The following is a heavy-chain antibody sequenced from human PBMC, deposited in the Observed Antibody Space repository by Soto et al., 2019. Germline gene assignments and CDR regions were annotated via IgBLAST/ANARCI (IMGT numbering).Heavy chain of an antibody. V-gene: IGHV3-33*01. CDR2: IWYDGSNK. J-gene: IGHJ6*02. CDR1: GFTFSSYG. CDR3: ARDLAAAGQTYNYYYYGMDV. D-gene: IGHD6-13*01. Sequence: QVQLVESGGGVVQPGRSLRLSCAASGFTFSSYGMHWVRQAPGKGLEWVAVIWYDGSNKYYADSVKGRFTISRDNSKNTLYLQMNSLRAEDTAVYYCARDLAAAGQTYNYYYYGMDVWGQGTTVTVSS.